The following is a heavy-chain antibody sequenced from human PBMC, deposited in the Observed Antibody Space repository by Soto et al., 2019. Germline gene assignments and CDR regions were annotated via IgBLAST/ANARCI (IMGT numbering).Heavy chain of an antibody. CDR2: ISGSGGST. CDR3: AKDRDIVVVVAAPPILMAV. CDR1: GFTFSSYA. V-gene: IGHV3-23*01. D-gene: IGHD2-15*01. J-gene: IGHJ6*02. Sequence: GGSLRLSCAASGFTFSSYAMSWVRQAPGKGLEWVSAISGSGGSTYYADSVKGRFTISRDNSKNTLYLQMNSLRAEDTAVYYCAKDRDIVVVVAAPPILMAVWGQGTTVTVSS.